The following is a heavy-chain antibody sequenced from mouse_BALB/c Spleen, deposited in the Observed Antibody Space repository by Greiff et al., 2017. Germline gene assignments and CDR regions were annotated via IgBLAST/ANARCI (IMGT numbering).Heavy chain of an antibody. D-gene: IGHD1-1*01. CDR2: IRNKANGYTT. V-gene: IGHV7-3*02. Sequence: EVHLVESGGGLVQPGGSLRLSCATSGFTFTDYYMSWVRQPPGKALEWLGFIRNKANGYTTEYSASVKGRFTISRDNSQSILYLQMNTLRAEDSATYYCARDIEVDPYAMDYWGQGTSVTVSS. CDR3: ARDIEVDPYAMDY. J-gene: IGHJ4*01. CDR1: GFTFTDYY.